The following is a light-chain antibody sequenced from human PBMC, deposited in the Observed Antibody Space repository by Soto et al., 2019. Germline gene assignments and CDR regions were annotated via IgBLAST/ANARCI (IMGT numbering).Light chain of an antibody. Sequence: EIVLKQSPATLSLSPGERASLSCSASQSVSGYLAWSPQKPCQAPRRVIYDASNRATGIPASCSGSGSETDFTPTISGLEPEDFAVYYCQQRSSWPLTFGGGTKVEI. V-gene: IGKV3-11*01. CDR3: QQRSSWPLT. J-gene: IGKJ4*01. CDR2: DAS. CDR1: QSVSGY.